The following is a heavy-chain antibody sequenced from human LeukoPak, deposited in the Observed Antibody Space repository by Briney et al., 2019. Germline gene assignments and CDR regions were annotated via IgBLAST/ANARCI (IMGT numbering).Heavy chain of an antibody. Sequence: SETLSLNCTVSGASISSYFWSWIRQPPGKGLEWIGSIYYSASTYYNPSLKSRVTISVDTSKNQFSLKLSSVTAADTAVYYCARELKTGYSSGWPDYWGQGTLVTVSS. D-gene: IGHD6-19*01. CDR2: IYYSAST. CDR3: ARELKTGYSSGWPDY. V-gene: IGHV4-59*12. J-gene: IGHJ4*02. CDR1: GASISSYF.